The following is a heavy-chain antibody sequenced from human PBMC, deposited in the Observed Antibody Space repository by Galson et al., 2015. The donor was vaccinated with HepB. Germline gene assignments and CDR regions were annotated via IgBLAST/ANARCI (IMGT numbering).Heavy chain of an antibody. D-gene: IGHD3-22*01. CDR3: ARGSYYYDSSGYYSDY. Sequence: SVKVSCKASGSTLTSYDINWVRQATGQGLEWMGWMNPNSGNTGYAQKFQGRVTMTRNTSISTAYMELSSLRSEDTAVYYCARGSYYYDSSGYYSDYWGQGTLVTASS. V-gene: IGHV1-8*01. CDR1: GSTLTSYD. J-gene: IGHJ4*02. CDR2: MNPNSGNT.